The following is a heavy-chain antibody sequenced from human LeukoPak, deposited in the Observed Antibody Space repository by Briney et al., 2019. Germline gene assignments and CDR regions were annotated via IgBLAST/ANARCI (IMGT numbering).Heavy chain of an antibody. CDR1: GFSFDDYA. CDR3: AKTEDYGSGTYGYYFYYMDV. J-gene: IGHJ6*03. D-gene: IGHD3-10*01. CDR2: ISWNSGSI. V-gene: IGHV3-9*01. Sequence: PGGSLRLSCAASGFSFDDYAMHWVRHAPGKGLEWVSGISWNSGSIAYADSVKGRFTISRDNAKNSLYLQMNSLRAEDTALYYCAKTEDYGSGTYGYYFYYMDVWGKGTTVTISS.